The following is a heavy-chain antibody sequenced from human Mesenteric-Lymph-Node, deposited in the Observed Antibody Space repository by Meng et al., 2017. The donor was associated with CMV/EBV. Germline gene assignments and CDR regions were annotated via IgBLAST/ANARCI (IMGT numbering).Heavy chain of an antibody. D-gene: IGHD2-2*02. CDR3: ARDLGVVVPAAIFDY. CDR1: GFTVSSNY. J-gene: IGHJ4*02. CDR2: ISYDGSNK. V-gene: IGHV3-30-3*01. Sequence: GESLKISCAASGFTVSSNYMSWVRQAPGKGLEWVAVISYDGSNKYYADSVKGRFTISRDNSKNTLYLQMNSLRAEDTAVYYCARDLGVVVPAAIFDYWGQGTLVTVSS.